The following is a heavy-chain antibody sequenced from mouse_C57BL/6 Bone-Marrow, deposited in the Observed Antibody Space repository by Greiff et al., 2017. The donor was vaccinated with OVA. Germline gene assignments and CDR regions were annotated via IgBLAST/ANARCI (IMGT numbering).Heavy chain of an antibody. Sequence: VQLQQSGAELARPGASVKLSCKASGYTFTSYGISWVKQRTGQGLEWIGEIYPRSGNTYYNEKFKGKATLTADKSSSTAYMELRSLTSEDSAVYFCAREGDYYGSSYVCDYWGQGTTLTVSS. J-gene: IGHJ2*01. CDR1: GYTFTSYG. CDR2: IYPRSGNT. D-gene: IGHD1-1*01. V-gene: IGHV1-81*01. CDR3: AREGDYYGSSYVCDY.